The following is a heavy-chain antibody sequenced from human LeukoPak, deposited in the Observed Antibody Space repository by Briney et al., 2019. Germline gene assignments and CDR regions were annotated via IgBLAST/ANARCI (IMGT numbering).Heavy chain of an antibody. J-gene: IGHJ4*02. V-gene: IGHV4-39*01. CDR2: IYYSEST. Sequence: SETLSLTCTVSGDSISSSSYYWGWIRQPPGKGLEWIGSIYYSESTYYSPSLKSRLTISVDTSKNQFSLRLTSVTAADTAVYYCASTPRRGSIGGLDYWGQGILVTVSS. CDR3: ASTPRRGSIGGLDY. CDR1: GDSISSSSYY. D-gene: IGHD2-15*01.